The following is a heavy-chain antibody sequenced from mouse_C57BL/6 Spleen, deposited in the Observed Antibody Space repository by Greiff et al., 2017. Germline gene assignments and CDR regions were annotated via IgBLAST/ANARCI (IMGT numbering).Heavy chain of an antibody. V-gene: IGHV6-6*01. CDR1: GFTFSDAW. CDR2: IRNKANNHAT. D-gene: IGHD2-2*01. CDR3: TVKGRGYFDY. J-gene: IGHJ2*01. Sequence: EVQGVQSGGGLVQPGGSMKLSCAASGFTFSDAWMDWVRQLPGKGLEWVAEIRNKANNHATYYAESVKGRFTISRDDSKSGVYLQMNSLRAEDTGIYYCTVKGRGYFDYWGQGTTLTVSS.